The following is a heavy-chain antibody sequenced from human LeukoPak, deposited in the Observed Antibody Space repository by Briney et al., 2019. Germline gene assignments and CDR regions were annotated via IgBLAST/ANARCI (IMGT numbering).Heavy chain of an antibody. V-gene: IGHV1-2*02. J-gene: IGHJ4*02. CDR3: ARALTNLRYFDWSVGDY. D-gene: IGHD3-9*01. CDR1: GYTFTGYY. CDR2: INPNSGGT. Sequence: ASVKVSCKASGYTFTGYYMHWVRQAPGQGLEWMGWINPNSGGTNYAQEFQGRVTMTRDTSISTAYMEPSRLRSDDTAVYYCARALTNLRYFDWSVGDYWGQGTLVTVSS.